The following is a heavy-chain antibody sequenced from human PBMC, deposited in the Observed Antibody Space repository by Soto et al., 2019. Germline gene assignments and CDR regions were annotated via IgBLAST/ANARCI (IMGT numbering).Heavy chain of an antibody. CDR1: GFIFSSYG. D-gene: IGHD3-16*01. J-gene: IGHJ4*02. V-gene: IGHV3-33*01. Sequence: QVQLVESGGGVVQPGRSLRLSCAASGFIFSSYGMHWVRQAPGKGLEWVAIIWYDGSNKYYADSVKGRFTISRDDSKNTLDLEMNSLRVDDTAVYYCVRPRGGEGSAVGYWGQGTLVTVSS. CDR3: VRPRGGEGSAVGY. CDR2: IWYDGSNK.